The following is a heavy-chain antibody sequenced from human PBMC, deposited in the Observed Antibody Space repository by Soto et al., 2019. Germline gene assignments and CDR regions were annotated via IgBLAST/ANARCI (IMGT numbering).Heavy chain of an antibody. Sequence: QLQLQESGPGLVKPSETLSLTCTVSGGSISSSSYYWGWIRQPPGKGLEWIGSIYYSGSTYYNPSLKSRVTISVDTSKNQFSLKLSSATAADTAVYYCARRLDIVVVPAGGWFDPWGQGTLVTVSS. CDR2: IYYSGST. CDR1: GGSISSSSYY. D-gene: IGHD2-2*01. V-gene: IGHV4-39*01. CDR3: ARRLDIVVVPAGGWFDP. J-gene: IGHJ5*02.